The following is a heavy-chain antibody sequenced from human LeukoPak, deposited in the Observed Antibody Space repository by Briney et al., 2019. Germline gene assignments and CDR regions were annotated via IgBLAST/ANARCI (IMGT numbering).Heavy chain of an antibody. CDR3: ARGASSSSPIGYYCYYMDV. Sequence: SETLSLTCTVSGGSISSGSYYWSWIRQPAGKGLEWIGRMYTGGSANYNPSLKSRVTISVDMSKNQFSLKLSSVTAADTAIYYCARGASSSSPIGYYCYYMDVWGKGTTVTVSS. D-gene: IGHD6-6*01. CDR1: GGSISSGSYY. J-gene: IGHJ6*03. CDR2: MYTGGSA. V-gene: IGHV4-61*02.